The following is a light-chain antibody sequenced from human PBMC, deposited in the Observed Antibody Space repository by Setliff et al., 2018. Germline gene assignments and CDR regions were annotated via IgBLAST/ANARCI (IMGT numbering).Light chain of an antibody. Sequence: QSALTQPPSASGSPGQSVTISCTGTSSDVGGYNYVSWYQQHPGKAPKLMIYGVSKRPSGVPDRFSGSKSGNTASLTVSGLQAEDEADYYCSSYTSSSTWVFGTGTKVTVL. CDR2: GVS. J-gene: IGLJ1*01. CDR1: SSDVGGYNY. CDR3: SSYTSSSTWV. V-gene: IGLV2-8*01.